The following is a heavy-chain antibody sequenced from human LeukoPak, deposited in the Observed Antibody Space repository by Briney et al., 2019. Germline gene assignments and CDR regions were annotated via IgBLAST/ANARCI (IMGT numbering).Heavy chain of an antibody. CDR3: ARLGLRYFDWLPDY. V-gene: IGHV4-59*10. Sequence: SETLSLTCAVYSGSLSGYYWSWIRQPAGKGLEWIGRIYASGSTKYNPSLKSRLTMSVDTSKNQFSLKLSSVTAADTAVYYCARLGLRYFDWLPDYWGQGTLVTVSS. CDR1: SGSLSGYY. D-gene: IGHD3-9*01. CDR2: IYASGST. J-gene: IGHJ4*02.